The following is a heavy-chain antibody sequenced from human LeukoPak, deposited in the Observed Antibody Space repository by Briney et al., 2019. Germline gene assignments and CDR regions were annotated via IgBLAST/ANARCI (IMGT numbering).Heavy chain of an antibody. D-gene: IGHD5-24*01. V-gene: IGHV3-23*01. CDR1: GFTFSNYA. J-gene: IGHJ4*02. CDR3: ARDSSQMATIF. CDR2: INGRGGST. Sequence: GGSLRLSCAASGFTFSNYAMSWVRQAPGKGLEWVSSINGRGGSTYYADSVKGRFTISRDNSKNTLYLQMNSLRAEDTAVYYCARDSSQMATIFWGQGTLVTVSS.